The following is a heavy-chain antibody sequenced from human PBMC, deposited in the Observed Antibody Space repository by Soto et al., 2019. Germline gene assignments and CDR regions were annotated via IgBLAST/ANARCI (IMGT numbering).Heavy chain of an antibody. J-gene: IGHJ4*02. CDR1: GFSLSTSGVG. Sequence: QITLKESGPTRVKPTQTLTLTCTFSGFSLSTSGVGVGWIRQPPGKALEWLAFIYWDDYKRYSPSLKTRLTIIKDASKNQVVLTMTHMDPVDTASYYCPHRAGLQGNWDGGFFGYWGLGTLVTVSS. CDR3: PHRAGLQGNWDGGFFGY. V-gene: IGHV2-5*02. CDR2: IYWDDYK. D-gene: IGHD1-1*01.